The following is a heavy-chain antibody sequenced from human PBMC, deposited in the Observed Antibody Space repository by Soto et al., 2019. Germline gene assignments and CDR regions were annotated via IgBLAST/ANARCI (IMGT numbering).Heavy chain of an antibody. CDR1: GYTFINHG. J-gene: IGHJ4*02. V-gene: IGHV1-18*04. Sequence: QVQLVQSGGEVKKPGASVKVSCKASGYTFINHGISWVRQAPGQGLEWMGWIRGHNGKTNNAQKFQGRVTMTTDTSTSTAFMELRSLRSDDTAVYYCARDSYPLAYFFDYWGQGTLVSVSS. CDR2: IRGHNGKT. CDR3: ARDSYPLAYFFDY.